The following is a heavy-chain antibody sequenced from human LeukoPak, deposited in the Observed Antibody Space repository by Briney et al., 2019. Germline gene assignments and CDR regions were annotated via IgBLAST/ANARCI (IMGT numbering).Heavy chain of an antibody. CDR1: GGSISTHY. CDR3: ARDGVNQGGYYHYYMDV. Sequence: PSETLSLTCAVSGGSISTHYWSWIRQPPGKGLEWIGYIYYSGSTNYNPSLKSRVTISVDTSKNQFSLKLSSVTAADTAVYYCARDGVNQGGYYHYYMDVWGKGTTVTVPS. J-gene: IGHJ6*03. CDR2: IYYSGST. V-gene: IGHV4-59*11. D-gene: IGHD2-8*01.